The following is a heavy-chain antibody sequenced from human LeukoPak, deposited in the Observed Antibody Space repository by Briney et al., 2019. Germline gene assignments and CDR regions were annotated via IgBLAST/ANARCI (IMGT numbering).Heavy chain of an antibody. Sequence: VGSLTLSCAASRFTISSYWMSWVRQAPWKGLEWVALISQDGGAEYYVDSVKARFTISRDNATDSLYLQMDSLRAEDTAVYFCVRDKLVGPTLFEYWGQGTVVSVSS. V-gene: IGHV3-7*01. J-gene: IGHJ4*02. CDR1: RFTISSYW. D-gene: IGHD1-26*01. CDR2: ISQDGGAE. CDR3: VRDKLVGPTLFEY.